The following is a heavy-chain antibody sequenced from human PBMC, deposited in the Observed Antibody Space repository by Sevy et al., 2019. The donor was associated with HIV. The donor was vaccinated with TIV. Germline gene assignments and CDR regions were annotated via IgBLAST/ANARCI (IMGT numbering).Heavy chain of an antibody. V-gene: IGHV3-9*01. Sequence: GGSLRLSCAASGFIFGNYAMHWVRQAPGKGLDWVSGISWNGDSTPYANSMRGRFTISRDNPRNSIYLQMNNLRPEDTAVYCGVKDTVYHRSGTCSRNSFDSWGQGALVTVSS. D-gene: IGHD3-10*01. CDR3: VKDTVYHRSGTCSRNSFDS. CDR1: GFIFGNYA. CDR2: ISWNGDST. J-gene: IGHJ5*01.